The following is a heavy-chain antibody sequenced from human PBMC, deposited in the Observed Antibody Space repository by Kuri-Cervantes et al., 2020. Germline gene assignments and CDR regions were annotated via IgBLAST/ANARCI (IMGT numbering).Heavy chain of an antibody. V-gene: IGHV4-39*07. CDR2: IYYSGST. J-gene: IGHJ2*01. Sequence: SETLSLTCTVSGGSISSSSYYWGWIRQPPRKGLEWIGSIYYSGSTYYNPSLKSRVTISVDTSKNQFSLKLSSVTAADTAVYYCARGKQGPRCFDLWGRGTLVTVSS. CDR3: ARGKQGPRCFDL. CDR1: GGSISSSSYY.